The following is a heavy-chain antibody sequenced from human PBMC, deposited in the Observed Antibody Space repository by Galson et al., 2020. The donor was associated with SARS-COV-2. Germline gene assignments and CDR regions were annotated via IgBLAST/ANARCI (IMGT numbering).Heavy chain of an antibody. V-gene: IGHV3-15*07. CDR2: IKPKSDGGTA. D-gene: IGHD3-3*01. CDR3: TTISYFWAYGFAY. Sequence: GESLNIPFAASGFTFSNVWMNWVRHTPGKGLEWVAHIKPKSDGGTADYAAPVKGRFTISRDDANNTLYLQMNSLKSEDTAVYFCTTISYFWAYGFAYWGQGTLVTVSP. CDR1: GFTFSNVW. J-gene: IGHJ4*02.